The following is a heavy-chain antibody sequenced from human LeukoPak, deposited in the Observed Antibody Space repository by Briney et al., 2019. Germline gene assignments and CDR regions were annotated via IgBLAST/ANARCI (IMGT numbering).Heavy chain of an antibody. V-gene: IGHV3-74*01. CDR2: INSDGSST. D-gene: IGHD3-16*01. Sequence: PGGSLRLSCAASGFTFSSYWMHWVRQAPGKGLVWVSRINSDGSSTSYADSVKDRFTISRDNAKNTLYLQMNSLRAEDTAVYYCARGIMITFGGSLDYWGQGTLVTVSS. CDR1: GFTFSSYW. J-gene: IGHJ4*02. CDR3: ARGIMITFGGSLDY.